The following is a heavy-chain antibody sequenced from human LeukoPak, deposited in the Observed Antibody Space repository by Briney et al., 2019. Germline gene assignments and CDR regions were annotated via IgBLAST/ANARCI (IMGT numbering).Heavy chain of an antibody. D-gene: IGHD6-19*01. Sequence: PGGSLRLSCAASGFNFINYWMTWVRQPPGKGLEWIGEINHGGDSNYNSSLQSRLTISVDTSRNQFFLKLRSATAADTAVYYCARSLRWLVEDRYLYYMDVWGEGTSVTVSS. CDR3: ARSLRWLVEDRYLYYMDV. V-gene: IGHV4-34*01. CDR1: GFNFINYW. J-gene: IGHJ6*03. CDR2: INHGGDS.